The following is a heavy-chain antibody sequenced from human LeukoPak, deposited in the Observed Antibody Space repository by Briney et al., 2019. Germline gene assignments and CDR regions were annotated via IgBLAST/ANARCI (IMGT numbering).Heavy chain of an antibody. Sequence: ASVKVSCKASAYTFTNYGISLVRQVPGQGLEWMGWINTYNGNTNYAQKLQGRVTITTDTSTSTAYMELRSLRSDDTAVYYCARDMLVANDAFDIWGQGTMVTVSS. V-gene: IGHV1-18*01. CDR3: ARDMLVANDAFDI. D-gene: IGHD2-15*01. J-gene: IGHJ3*02. CDR1: AYTFTNYG. CDR2: INTYNGNT.